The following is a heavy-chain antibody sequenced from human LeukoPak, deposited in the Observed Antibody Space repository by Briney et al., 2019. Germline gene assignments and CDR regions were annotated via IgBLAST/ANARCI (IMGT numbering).Heavy chain of an antibody. CDR2: IYHTGSS. Sequence: SETLSLTCTVSGGSISPYYWSWIRQAPGKGLEWIGYIYHTGSSSYNPSLKSRVTMLISTSKTQFSLKLNSVTAAATAVYYCARATMTDLDWFDPWGQGIVVSVSS. CDR1: GGSISPYY. CDR3: ARATMTDLDWFDP. J-gene: IGHJ5*02. V-gene: IGHV4-59*01. D-gene: IGHD3-22*01.